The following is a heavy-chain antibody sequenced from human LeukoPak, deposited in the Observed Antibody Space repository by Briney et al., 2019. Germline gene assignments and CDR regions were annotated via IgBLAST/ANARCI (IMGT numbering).Heavy chain of an antibody. CDR3: ARDYYGSGSYYNYFDY. D-gene: IGHD3-10*01. J-gene: IGHJ4*02. V-gene: IGHV4-4*02. Sequence: SETLSLTCTVSGGSISSSNWWSWVRQPPGKGLEWIGEIYHSGSTNYNPSLKSRVTISVDKSKSQFSLKLSSVTAADTAVYYCARDYYGSGSYYNYFDYWGQGTLVTVSS. CDR2: IYHSGST. CDR1: GGSISSSNW.